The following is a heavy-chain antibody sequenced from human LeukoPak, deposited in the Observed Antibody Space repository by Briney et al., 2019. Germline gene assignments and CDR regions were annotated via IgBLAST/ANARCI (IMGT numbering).Heavy chain of an antibody. CDR3: AAEWLRLVAFDY. CDR1: GGSFSGYY. J-gene: IGHJ4*02. CDR2: INHSGST. V-gene: IGHV4-34*01. D-gene: IGHD5-12*01. Sequence: SENLSLTCAVYGGSFSGYYWSWIRQPPGKGLEWIGEINHSGSTNYNPSLKSRVTISVDTSKNQFSLKLSSVTAADTAVYYCAAEWLRLVAFDYWGQGTLVTVSS.